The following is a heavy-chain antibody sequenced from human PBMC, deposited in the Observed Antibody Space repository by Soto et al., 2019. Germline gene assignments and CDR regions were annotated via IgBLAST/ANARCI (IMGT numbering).Heavy chain of an antibody. CDR2: ISGSGGST. Sequence: GGSLRLSCAASGFTFSSYAMSWVRQAPGKGLEWVSAISGSGGSTYYADSVKGRFTISRDNSKNTLYLQMNSLRAEDTAVYYCAKGRGDYDILPGYRDDAFDIWGQGTMVTVSS. CDR3: AKGRGDYDILPGYRDDAFDI. CDR1: GFTFSSYA. J-gene: IGHJ3*02. V-gene: IGHV3-23*01. D-gene: IGHD3-9*01.